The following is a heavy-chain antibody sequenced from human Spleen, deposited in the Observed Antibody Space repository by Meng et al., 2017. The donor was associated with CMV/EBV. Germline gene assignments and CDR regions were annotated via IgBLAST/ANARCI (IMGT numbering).Heavy chain of an antibody. D-gene: IGHD6-25*01. CDR3: VREGERLAFFDL. V-gene: IGHV3-21*01. CDR2: ITSRSSFI. CDR1: GVTFETFG. Sequence: GGSLRLSCADSGVTFETFGVSWVRQAPGNGLEWVSSITSRSSFIYYADSVRGRFTISRDNAKNSLFLELNNLIAEDTAVYYCVREGERLAFFDLWGRGTLVTVSS. J-gene: IGHJ2*01.